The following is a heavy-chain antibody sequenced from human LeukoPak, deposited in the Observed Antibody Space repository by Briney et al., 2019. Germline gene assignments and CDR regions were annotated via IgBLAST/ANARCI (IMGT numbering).Heavy chain of an antibody. Sequence: PSQTLSLTCTVSGGSISSADYYWSWIRQHPGKGLEWIGYIYYSGSTYYNPSLKSRVTISVDTSKNQFSLKLSSVTAADTAVYCCASTPPREGLWFGESKGNYYYGMDVWGQGTTVTVSS. V-gene: IGHV4-31*03. CDR3: ASTPPREGLWFGESKGNYYYGMDV. CDR1: GGSISSADYY. D-gene: IGHD3-10*01. J-gene: IGHJ6*02. CDR2: IYYSGST.